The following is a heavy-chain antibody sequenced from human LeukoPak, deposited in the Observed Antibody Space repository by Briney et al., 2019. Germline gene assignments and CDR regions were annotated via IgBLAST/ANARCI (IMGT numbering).Heavy chain of an antibody. CDR1: GFTVSNSY. V-gene: IGHV3-53*01. CDR2: IYSDGGT. CDR3: ARGNPGGEFY. D-gene: IGHD1-14*01. J-gene: IGHJ4*02. Sequence: GGSLRLSCVASGFTVSNSYMSWVHQAPGKGLEWVSVIYSDGGTFYSDSVKGRFTISRDYSKSTLYLQMNSLRAEDTAVYYCARGNPGGEFYWGQGTLVTVSS.